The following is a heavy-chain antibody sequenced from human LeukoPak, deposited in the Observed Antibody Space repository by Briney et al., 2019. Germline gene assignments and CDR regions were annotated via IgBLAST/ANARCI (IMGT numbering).Heavy chain of an antibody. CDR2: IYYSGST. D-gene: IGHD5-18*01. Sequence: SETLSLTCSVSGGSISSNSYYWSWIRQPPGKGLEWIGYIYYSGSTNYNPSLKSRVTISVDTSKNQFSLKLSSVTAADTAVYYCARVRRGYSYGYSSGYYEFHYFDYWGQGTLVTVSS. CDR1: GGSISSNSYY. J-gene: IGHJ4*02. V-gene: IGHV4-61*01. CDR3: ARVRRGYSYGYSSGYYEFHYFDY.